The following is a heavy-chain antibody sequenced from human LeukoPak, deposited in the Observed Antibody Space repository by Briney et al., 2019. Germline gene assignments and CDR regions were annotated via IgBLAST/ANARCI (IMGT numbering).Heavy chain of an antibody. CDR2: IKQEGSEK. CDR3: ARRRDYDFWSGYSYYYYYYMEV. V-gene: IGHV3-7*01. J-gene: IGHJ6*03. Sequence: GGSLRLSCAASGFTFSSYWMSWVRQAPGKGLGWVANIKQEGSEKFYVDSVKGRFTISRYNAKNSLYLQMNRLRAEDTAVYYCARRRDYDFWSGYSYYYYYYMEVWGKGTTVPVSS. D-gene: IGHD3-3*01. CDR1: GFTFSSYW.